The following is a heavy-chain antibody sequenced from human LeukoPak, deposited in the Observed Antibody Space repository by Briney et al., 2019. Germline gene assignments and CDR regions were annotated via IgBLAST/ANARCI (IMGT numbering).Heavy chain of an antibody. CDR1: GFTFSSYA. CDR3: AKIPVSYSSGWSNFDY. Sequence: HPGGSLRLSCAASGFTFSSYAMSWVRQTPEKGLEWVSGISDNGGSTYYADSVKGRFTIYRDNSKITLFLQMNSLRAEDTAVYYCAKIPVSYSSGWSNFDYWGQGTLVTVSS. J-gene: IGHJ4*02. D-gene: IGHD6-19*01. CDR2: ISDNGGST. V-gene: IGHV3-23*01.